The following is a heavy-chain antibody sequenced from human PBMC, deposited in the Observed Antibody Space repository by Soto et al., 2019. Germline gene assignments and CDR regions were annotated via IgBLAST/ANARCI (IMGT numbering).Heavy chain of an antibody. Sequence: SGPTLVNPTETLTLTCTVSGISLSNDRTGVSWIRQPPGKALEWLAHIFSNDEKSYSTSLKNRLTISKDTSKSQVVLIMTNMVPVDTGTYFCGRILRHKYYPPDYWGQGTQVIVSS. J-gene: IGHJ4*02. CDR2: IFSNDEK. CDR3: GRILRHKYYPPDY. D-gene: IGHD1-26*01. CDR1: GISLSNDRTG. V-gene: IGHV2-26*01.